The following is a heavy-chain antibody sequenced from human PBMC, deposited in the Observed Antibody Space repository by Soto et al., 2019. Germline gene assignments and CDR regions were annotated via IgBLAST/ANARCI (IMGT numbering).Heavy chain of an antibody. J-gene: IGHJ6*02. V-gene: IGHV1-2*02. CDR1: GYTFTGYY. Sequence: ASVKVSFKASGYTFTGYYMHWLRQAPGQGLEWTGWINPNSGGTNYAQKFQGRVTMTRDTSISTAYMELSRLRSDDTAVYYCARDNYDILTGYYNSYYYYGMDVWGQGTTVTVSS. CDR2: INPNSGGT. D-gene: IGHD3-9*01. CDR3: ARDNYDILTGYYNSYYYYGMDV.